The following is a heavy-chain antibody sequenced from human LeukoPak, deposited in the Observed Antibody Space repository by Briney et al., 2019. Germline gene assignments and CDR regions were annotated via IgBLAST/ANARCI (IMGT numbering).Heavy chain of an antibody. D-gene: IGHD3-16*02. Sequence: SETLSLTCTVSGGSISSYYWSWIRQPPGKGLEWIGYIYYSGSTNYNPSLKSRVTISVDTSKNQFSLNLSSVTAADTAVYYCARDYLWFDPWGQGTLVTVSS. V-gene: IGHV4-59*01. CDR3: ARDYLWFDP. J-gene: IGHJ5*02. CDR2: IYYSGST. CDR1: GGSISSYY.